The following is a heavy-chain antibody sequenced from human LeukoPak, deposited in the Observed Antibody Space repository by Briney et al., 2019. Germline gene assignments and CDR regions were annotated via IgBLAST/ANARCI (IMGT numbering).Heavy chain of an antibody. CDR1: GFTFSSYE. D-gene: IGHD3-10*01. J-gene: IGHJ4*02. V-gene: IGHV3-48*03. Sequence: PGGSLRLSCAASGFTFSSYEMNWVRQAPGKGLEWVSYISSSGSTIYYADSVKGRFTISRDNAKNSLYLQMNSLRVEDTAIYYCARDVFPFGTPFDYWGQGALVTVSS. CDR3: ARDVFPFGTPFDY. CDR2: ISSSGSTI.